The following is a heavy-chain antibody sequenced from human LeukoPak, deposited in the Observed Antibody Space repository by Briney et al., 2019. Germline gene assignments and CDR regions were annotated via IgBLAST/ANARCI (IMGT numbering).Heavy chain of an antibody. CDR1: GFTFSDYY. D-gene: IGHD3-22*01. J-gene: IGHJ4*02. Sequence: GGSLRLSCAASGFTFSDYYMSWIRQAPGKGLEWVSYISSSGSSIHYADSVKGRFTISRDNAKNSLSLQMNSLRAEDTAGYYCSRSVSGFTPCDFWAQGTRVSVFS. CDR3: SRSVSGFTPCDF. V-gene: IGHV3-11*01. CDR2: ISSSGSSI.